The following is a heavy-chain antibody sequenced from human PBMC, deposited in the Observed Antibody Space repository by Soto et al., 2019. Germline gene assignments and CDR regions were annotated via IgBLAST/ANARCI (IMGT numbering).Heavy chain of an antibody. V-gene: IGHV4-39*07. J-gene: IGHJ4*02. D-gene: IGHD3-22*01. CDR2: IYYTGNT. Sequence: SETLSLTCTVSGGSISSSSYYWGWIRQPPGKGLEWIGHIYYTGNTSYIPSLKSRLVISVDTSKNQFSLKLRSVTAADTAVYYCARVPRFYDSSGYSSGFFDYWGQGALVTVSS. CDR1: GGSISSSSYY. CDR3: ARVPRFYDSSGYSSGFFDY.